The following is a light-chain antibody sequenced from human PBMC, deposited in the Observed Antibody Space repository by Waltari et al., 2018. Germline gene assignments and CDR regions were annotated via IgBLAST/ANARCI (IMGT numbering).Light chain of an antibody. J-gene: IGKJ4*01. V-gene: IGKV3-15*01. Sequence: EIVMTQPPATLSVSPGERATLSCRASDSLSGNLAWYQHKPGQAPRLLIYGESTRATGIPARFSGSGSGAEFTLTISSLQSEDFAVYYCQQYNKWPLTFGGGTKVEIK. CDR1: DSLSGN. CDR3: QQYNKWPLT. CDR2: GES.